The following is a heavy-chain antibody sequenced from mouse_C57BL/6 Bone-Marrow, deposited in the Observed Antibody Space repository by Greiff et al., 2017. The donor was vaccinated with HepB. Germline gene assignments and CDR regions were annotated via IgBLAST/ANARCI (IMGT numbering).Heavy chain of an antibody. Sequence: VQRVESGAELVRPGASVTLSCKASGYTFTDYEMHWVKQTPVHGLEWIGAIDPENGGTASNQKFKGKAILTADKSSSPAYMALRSLTSEDSAVSYCTGREAYYYGSSPYYFDYWGQGTTLTVSS. D-gene: IGHD1-1*01. CDR1: GYTFTDYE. CDR3: TGREAYYYGSSPYYFDY. CDR2: IDPENGGT. J-gene: IGHJ2*01. V-gene: IGHV1-15*01.